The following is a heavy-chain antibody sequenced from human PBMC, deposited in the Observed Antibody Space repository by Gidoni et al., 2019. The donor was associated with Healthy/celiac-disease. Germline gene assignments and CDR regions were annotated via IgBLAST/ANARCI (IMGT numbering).Heavy chain of an antibody. Sequence: EVQLLESGGGVVQPGGSLRLSCAASGFTFSSYAMSWVRQAPGKGLEWVSAISGSGGSTYYADSVKGRFTISRDNSKTTLSLQMNSLRAEDTAVYYCAKVRLLVPYYWGQGTLVTVSS. CDR1: GFTFSSYA. V-gene: IGHV3-23*01. D-gene: IGHD3-16*02. CDR3: AKVRLLVPYY. CDR2: ISGSGGST. J-gene: IGHJ4*02.